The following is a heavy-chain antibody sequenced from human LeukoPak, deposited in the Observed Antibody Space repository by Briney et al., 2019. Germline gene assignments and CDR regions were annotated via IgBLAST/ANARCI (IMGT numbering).Heavy chain of an antibody. Sequence: SETLSLTCTVSGGSISSYYWSWIRQPPGKGLEWIGYIYYSGSTNYNPSLKSRVTISVDTSKNQFSLKLSSVTAADTAVYYCARRRQQLGHDYWGRGTLVTASS. V-gene: IGHV4-59*08. CDR2: IYYSGST. CDR1: GGSISSYY. J-gene: IGHJ4*02. CDR3: ARRRQQLGHDY. D-gene: IGHD6-13*01.